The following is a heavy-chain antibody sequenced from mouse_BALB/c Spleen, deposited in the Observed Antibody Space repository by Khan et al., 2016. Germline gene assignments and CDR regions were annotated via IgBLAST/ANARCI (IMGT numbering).Heavy chain of an antibody. CDR2: MSSKSYNYAT. J-gene: IGHJ1*01. CDR1: GFTFNTYA. Sequence: EVQLVESGGGLVQPKGSLKLSCAASGFTFNTYAMNWVRQAPGKGLEWVARMSSKSYNYATTDADSVKDRFTISRDDSQSRLYLQMNNLKTEDTGMFYCVRQNWDWYFDVWGAGTTVTVSS. V-gene: IGHV10-1*02. CDR3: VRQNWDWYFDV.